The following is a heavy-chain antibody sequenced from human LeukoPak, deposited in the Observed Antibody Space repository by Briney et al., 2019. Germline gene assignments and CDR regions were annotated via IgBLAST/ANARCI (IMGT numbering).Heavy chain of an antibody. CDR3: AKGNNDFWSGYPRLSYFDY. J-gene: IGHJ4*02. CDR1: GFTFSNYA. V-gene: IGHV3-23*01. D-gene: IGHD3-3*01. CDR2: IGAGGDST. Sequence: QPGGSLRLSCAASGFTFSNYAMNWVRQTPGKGLVWVSAIGAGGDSTYFAASVKGRFTISRDNSRNTLYLQMNSLKVEDTAVYYCAKGNNDFWSGYPRLSYFDYWGQGTLVTVSS.